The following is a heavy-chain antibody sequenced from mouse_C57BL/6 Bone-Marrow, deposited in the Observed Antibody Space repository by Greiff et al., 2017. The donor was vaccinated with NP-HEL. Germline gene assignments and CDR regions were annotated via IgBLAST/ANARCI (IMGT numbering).Heavy chain of an antibody. J-gene: IGHJ1*03. Sequence: LVESGAELARPGASVKMSCKASGYTFTSYTMHWVKQRPGQGLEWIGYINPSSGYTKYNQKFKDKATLTADKAYSTAYMQLSSLTSEDSAVYCGARNGNSYVGWYFDVWGTGTTVTVAS. CDR3: ARNGNSYVGWYFDV. CDR2: INPSSGYT. CDR1: GYTFTSYT. D-gene: IGHD1-1*01. V-gene: IGHV1-4*01.